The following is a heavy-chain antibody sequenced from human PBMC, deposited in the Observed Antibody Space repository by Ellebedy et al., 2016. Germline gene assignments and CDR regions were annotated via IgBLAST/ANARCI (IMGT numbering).Heavy chain of an antibody. CDR3: ARGNHYYDSSGYHD. Sequence: ASVKVSXXASGYTFTSSGITWVRQAPGQGLEWMGWISTSNGDTNYAQKLQGRVTMTTDPSTSTAYMELRSLRSDDTAVCYCARGNHYYDSSGYHDWGQGTLVTVSS. V-gene: IGHV1-18*01. CDR2: ISTSNGDT. D-gene: IGHD3-22*01. CDR1: GYTFTSSG. J-gene: IGHJ4*02.